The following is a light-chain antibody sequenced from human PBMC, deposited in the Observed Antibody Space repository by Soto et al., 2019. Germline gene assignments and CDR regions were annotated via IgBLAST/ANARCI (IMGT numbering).Light chain of an antibody. CDR3: SSYTITSSPV. CDR2: EVT. CDR1: SSDVGGYDF. Sequence: QSALTQPASVSGSPGQSITISCTGTSSDVGGYDFVSWYRQYPGQAPNILIYEVTHRPSGVPDRFSGSKSGNTASLTISWLRADDEADYYCSSYTITSSPVFGPGTKFTV. J-gene: IGLJ1*01. V-gene: IGLV2-14*01.